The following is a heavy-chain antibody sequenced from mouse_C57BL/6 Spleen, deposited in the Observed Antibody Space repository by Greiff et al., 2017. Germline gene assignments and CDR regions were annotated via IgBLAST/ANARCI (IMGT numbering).Heavy chain of an antibody. CDR2: IYPGNSDT. J-gene: IGHJ2*01. CDR3: TTYSPYDYDLYYFDY. V-gene: IGHV1-5*01. D-gene: IGHD2-4*01. Sequence: EVMLVESGTVLARPGASVKMSCKTSGYTFTSYWMHWVKQRPGQGLEWIGAIYPGNSDTSYNQKFKGKAKLTAVTSASTAYMELSSLTNEDSAVYYCTTYSPYDYDLYYFDYWGQGTTLTVSS. CDR1: GYTFTSYW.